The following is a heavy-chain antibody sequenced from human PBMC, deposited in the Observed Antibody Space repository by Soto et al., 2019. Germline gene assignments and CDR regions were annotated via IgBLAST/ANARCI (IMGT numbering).Heavy chain of an antibody. J-gene: IGHJ4*02. CDR3: ARDRDTNMETFDY. CDR1: EFTFSDYY. CDR2: ISSGAYTT. D-gene: IGHD5-18*01. Sequence: QVQLVESGGGLVKPGGSLRLSCAAFEFTFSDYYMSWVRQAPGKGLEWVSFISSGAYTTYYADSVKGRFTISRDNAKNSLYLQMNSLRAEDTAVYYCARDRDTNMETFDYWGQGILVTVSS. V-gene: IGHV3-11*01.